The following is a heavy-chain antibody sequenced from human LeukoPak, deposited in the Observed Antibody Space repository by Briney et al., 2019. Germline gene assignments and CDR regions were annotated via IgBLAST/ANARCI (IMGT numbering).Heavy chain of an antibody. J-gene: IGHJ4*02. D-gene: IGHD3-22*01. CDR1: GFTFSSYA. V-gene: IGHV3-30*04. CDR3: ARGQSYDSSGYYHLDY. Sequence: GGSLRLSCAASGFTFSSYAMHWVRQAPGKGLEGVAVISYDGSNKYYADSVKGRFTISRDNSKNTLYLQMNSLRAEDTAVYYCARGQSYDSSGYYHLDYWGQGTLVTVSS. CDR2: ISYDGSNK.